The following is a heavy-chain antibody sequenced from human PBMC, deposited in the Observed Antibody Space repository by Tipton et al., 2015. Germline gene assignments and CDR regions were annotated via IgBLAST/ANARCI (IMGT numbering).Heavy chain of an antibody. CDR1: GYSISSGYH. Sequence: TLSLTCAVSGYSISSGYHWGWIRQPPGKGLEWIASIYHSGRTHYNPSLKSRITISVDTSKNQFSLRLTSVGAADTAVYYCARALHYYPSGGYFDYWGQGILVTVSS. CDR3: ARALHYYPSGGYFDY. V-gene: IGHV4-38-2*01. D-gene: IGHD3-10*01. J-gene: IGHJ4*02. CDR2: IYHSGRT.